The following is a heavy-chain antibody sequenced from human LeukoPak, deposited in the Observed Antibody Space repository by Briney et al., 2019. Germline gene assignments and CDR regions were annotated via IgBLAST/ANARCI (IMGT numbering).Heavy chain of an antibody. D-gene: IGHD3-22*01. Sequence: ASVKASCKASGYTFTGYYMHWVRQAPGQGLEWMGWINPNSGGTNYAQKFQGRVTMTRDKSISTAYMELSRLRSDDTAVYYCARLLTMIVEDYFDYWGQGTLVTVSS. CDR2: INPNSGGT. CDR3: ARLLTMIVEDYFDY. V-gene: IGHV1-2*02. J-gene: IGHJ4*02. CDR1: GYTFTGYY.